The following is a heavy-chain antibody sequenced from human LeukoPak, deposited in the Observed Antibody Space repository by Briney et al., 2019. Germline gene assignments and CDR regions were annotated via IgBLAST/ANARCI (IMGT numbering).Heavy chain of an antibody. D-gene: IGHD2-15*01. CDR3: ARLTRYCSGDSCYFDY. V-gene: IGHV5-51*01. CDR2: IYPGDSDT. CDR1: GYSFTNCW. J-gene: IGHJ4*02. Sequence: GESLKISCKGSGYSFTNCWIGWVRQMPGKGLEWMGIIYPGDSDTRYSPSFQGQVTISADKSINTAYLQWSSLKASDTAIYYCARLTRYCSGDSCYFDYWGQGTLVTVSS.